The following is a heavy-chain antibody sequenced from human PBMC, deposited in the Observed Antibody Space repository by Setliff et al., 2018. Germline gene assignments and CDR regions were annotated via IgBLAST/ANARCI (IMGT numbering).Heavy chain of an antibody. Sequence: PSETLSLTCTVSGVSVTGSYWSWIRQPPGRGLEWIGSMSYSGSNDYNPSLKSRVTMSIHTSKNQFSLKLSSVTAADTAVYYCSTLYYYYYYMDVWGKGTTVTVSS. CDR1: GVSVTGSY. J-gene: IGHJ6*03. CDR3: STLYYYYYYMDV. V-gene: IGHV4-59*02. CDR2: MSYSGSN.